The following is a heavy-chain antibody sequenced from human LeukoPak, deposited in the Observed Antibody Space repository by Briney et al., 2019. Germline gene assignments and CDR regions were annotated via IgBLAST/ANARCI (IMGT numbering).Heavy chain of an antibody. D-gene: IGHD4-17*01. CDR1: GYTFTEYY. CDR3: ARGLGTVTTLNYYVAD. J-gene: IGHJ4*02. CDR2: INPNNGGA. Sequence: ASVKVSCKASGYTFTEYYMHWVRQAPGQGLEWMGWINPNNGGANYARKFQGRVTMTRDTSISTVFLEVSRPRSDDTAVYYCARGLGTVTTLNYYVADWGQGTLVTVSS. V-gene: IGHV1-2*02.